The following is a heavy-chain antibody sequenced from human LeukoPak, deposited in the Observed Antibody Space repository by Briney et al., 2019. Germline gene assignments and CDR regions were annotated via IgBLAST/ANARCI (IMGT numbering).Heavy chain of an antibody. CDR1: GGTFSSYA. Sequence: AASATVSCKASGGTFSSYAISWVRQAPGQGLEWMGGIIPIFGTANYAQKFQGRVTITADESTSTAYMELSSLRSEDTAVYYCASSSESGYYTLDYFDYWGQGTLVTVSS. CDR3: ASSSESGYYTLDYFDY. D-gene: IGHD3-3*01. J-gene: IGHJ4*02. V-gene: IGHV1-69*13. CDR2: IIPIFGTA.